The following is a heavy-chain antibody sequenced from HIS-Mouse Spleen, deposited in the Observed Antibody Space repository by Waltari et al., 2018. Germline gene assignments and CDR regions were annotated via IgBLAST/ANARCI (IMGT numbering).Heavy chain of an antibody. Sequence: QVQLQVSGPGLVKPSETLSLTCTVSGGSISSYYWSWIRQPPGKGLEWIGYIYYSGGTNTNPPPKSLGTISVDTSKSQYSLKRSSVTAADTAVYYCARHPYRFDYWGQGTLVTVPS. J-gene: IGHJ4*02. D-gene: IGHD3-16*02. CDR1: GGSISSYY. CDR3: ARHPYRFDY. CDR2: IYYSGGT. V-gene: IGHV4-59*01.